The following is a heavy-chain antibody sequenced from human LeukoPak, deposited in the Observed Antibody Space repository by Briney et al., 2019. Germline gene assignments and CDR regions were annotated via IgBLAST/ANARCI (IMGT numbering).Heavy chain of an antibody. J-gene: IGHJ4*02. CDR1: GFTFSSYW. Sequence: GGSLRLSCAASGFTFSSYWMSWVRQAPGKGLEWVANIQQGGSAKYYMDSGKGGFTIPRNDAKSSLYLQMNSLRADDTAVYYCARVYKTGPFDYWGQGTLVTVSS. V-gene: IGHV3-7*01. D-gene: IGHD1-1*01. CDR3: ARVYKTGPFDY. CDR2: IQQGGSAK.